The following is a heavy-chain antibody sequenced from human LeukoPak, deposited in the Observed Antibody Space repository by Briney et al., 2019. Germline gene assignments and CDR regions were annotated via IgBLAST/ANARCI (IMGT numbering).Heavy chain of an antibody. CDR1: GGSISSSSYY. CDR2: IYYSGST. V-gene: IGHV4-39*07. CDR3: ARDSSYGPIDY. D-gene: IGHD5-18*01. Sequence: KPSETLSLTCTVSGGSISSSSYYWDWIRQPPGKGLEWIGNIYYSGSTYYNPSLKSRVTISVDTSKNQFSLKLSSVTAADTAVYYCARDSSYGPIDYWGQGTLVTVSS. J-gene: IGHJ4*02.